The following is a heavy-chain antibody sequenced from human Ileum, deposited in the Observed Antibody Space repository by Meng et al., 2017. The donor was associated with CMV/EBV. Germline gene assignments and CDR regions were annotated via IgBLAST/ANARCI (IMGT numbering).Heavy chain of an antibody. Sequence: SETLSLTCTVSGYSISSGYYWGWIRQPPGKGLEWIGSIYYSGSTYYNPSLESRVTISVGTSKNQFSLKLSSVTAADTAVYYCARDHYDYVWGSYRYAGWGQGSRVTVSS. D-gene: IGHD3-16*02. CDR3: ARDHYDYVWGSYRYAG. J-gene: IGHJ4*02. CDR1: GYSISSGYY. CDR2: IYYSGST. V-gene: IGHV4-38-2*02.